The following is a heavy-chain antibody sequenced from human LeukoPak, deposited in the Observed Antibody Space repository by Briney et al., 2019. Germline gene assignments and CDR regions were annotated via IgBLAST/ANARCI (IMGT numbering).Heavy chain of an antibody. CDR2: IYYSGSN. CDR3: ARGPSNCSSTSCYSGTTGAFDY. D-gene: IGHD2-2*01. CDR1: GGSISSYY. Sequence: SETLSLTCTVSGGSISSYYWSWIRQPPGKGLEWIGYIYYSGSNNYNPSLKSRVTISVDTSKNQFSLKLSSVTAADTAVYYCARGPSNCSSTSCYSGTTGAFDYWGQGTLVTVSS. V-gene: IGHV4-59*12. J-gene: IGHJ4*02.